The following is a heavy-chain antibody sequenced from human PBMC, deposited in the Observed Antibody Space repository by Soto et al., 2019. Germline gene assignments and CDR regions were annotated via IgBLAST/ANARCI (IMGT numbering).Heavy chain of an antibody. CDR3: ARDLDRSGSYYTDY. Sequence: ASVKVSCKAPGYMFVTYGINWVRQAPGQGLEWMGWISAYNGNTKYAQNLQGRVTMTTDASTSTAYMEMRSLRSDDTAVYYCARDLDRSGSYYTDYWGPGTLVTVSS. D-gene: IGHD3-10*01. CDR1: GYMFVTYG. V-gene: IGHV1-18*01. J-gene: IGHJ4*02. CDR2: ISAYNGNT.